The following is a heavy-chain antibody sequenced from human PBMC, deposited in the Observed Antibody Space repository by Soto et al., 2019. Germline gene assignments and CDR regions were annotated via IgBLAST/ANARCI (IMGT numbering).Heavy chain of an antibody. CDR3: ARGSINVGAQVNDC. D-gene: IGHD1-26*01. Sequence: SATLSLTYTVSGGYVSSGSYYWSWIRQPPGKGLEWIGYISNSGGTNYNPSLKSRVTISVYTSKNQFSLRLSSVTAGDTAVYFCARGSINVGAQVNDCWGQGTLVTVSS. CDR2: ISNSGGT. CDR1: GGYVSSGSYY. J-gene: IGHJ4*02. V-gene: IGHV4-61*01.